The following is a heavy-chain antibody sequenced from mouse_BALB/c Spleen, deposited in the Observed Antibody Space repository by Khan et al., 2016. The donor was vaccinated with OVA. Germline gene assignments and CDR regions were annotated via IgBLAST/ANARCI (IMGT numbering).Heavy chain of an antibody. V-gene: IGHV1S135*01. CDR2: IDPYNGVT. CDR3: ARSSDGYYPLAD. J-gene: IGHJ3*01. CDR1: GYAFTTYN. D-gene: IGHD2-3*01. Sequence: EVKLLESGPELVRPGASVKVSCKASGYAFTTYNMYWVKQSHGKSLEWIGYIDPYNGVTNYNQNFKDKATLTVDKSSSAAYMHLDSLTSEDSAVYFCARSSDGYYPLADWCQGTRVTVAA.